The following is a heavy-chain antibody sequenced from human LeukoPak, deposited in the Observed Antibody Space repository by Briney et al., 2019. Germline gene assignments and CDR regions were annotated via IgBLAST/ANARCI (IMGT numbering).Heavy chain of an antibody. J-gene: IGHJ3*02. Sequence: ASVKVSCTGSGYTFTNYAVHWVRQAPGQRLEWLGWINPGNGNTKYSQKFQGRVTITRDTSASTAYMELSSLRSEDTAVYYCARVFGSGRSDAFDIWGQGTMVTVSS. CDR3: ARVFGSGRSDAFDI. CDR2: INPGNGNT. V-gene: IGHV1-3*01. CDR1: GYTFTNYA. D-gene: IGHD3-10*01.